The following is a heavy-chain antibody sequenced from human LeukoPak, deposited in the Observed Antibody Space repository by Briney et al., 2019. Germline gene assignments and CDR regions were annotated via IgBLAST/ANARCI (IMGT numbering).Heavy chain of an antibody. CDR1: GFTFDDYA. Sequence: QPGGSLRLSCAASGFTFDDYAMHWVRQAPGKGLEWVSLISRDGGSTYYADSMKGRFTISRDNSKNSLYLQMNSLRTEDTALYYCAKGCSGGSCYSELLLDYWGQGTLVTVSS. J-gene: IGHJ4*02. D-gene: IGHD2-15*01. CDR2: ISRDGGST. V-gene: IGHV3-43*02. CDR3: AKGCSGGSCYSELLLDY.